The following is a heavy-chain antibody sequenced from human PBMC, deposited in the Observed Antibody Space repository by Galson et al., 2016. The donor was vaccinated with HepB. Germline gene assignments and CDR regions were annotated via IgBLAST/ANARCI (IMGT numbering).Heavy chain of an antibody. D-gene: IGHD6-19*01. V-gene: IGHV5-51*01. Sequence: QSGAEVTKPGESLKISCKASGYSFIDYWIGWVRQMPGKGLEWMGIIYPGDSDTKYSPSFQGQVTMSDDTSITTAYLRWGSLKASDTAIYYCVRGSNGWLVGDYWGQGTLVIVSS. CDR3: VRGSNGWLVGDY. J-gene: IGHJ4*02. CDR1: GYSFIDYW. CDR2: IYPGDSDT.